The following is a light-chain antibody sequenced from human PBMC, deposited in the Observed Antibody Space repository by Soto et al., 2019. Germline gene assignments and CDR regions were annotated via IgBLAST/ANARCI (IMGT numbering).Light chain of an antibody. V-gene: IGLV2-14*01. CDR1: SSDVGGYNY. CDR3: SSYTSSSTLYV. J-gene: IGLJ1*01. Sequence: QSVLTQPASVSGSPGQSITISCTGTSSDVGGYNYVSWYQQHPGKAPKLMIYEVSNRPSGVSNRFSGSKSGNTASLTISGLQAEYEADYYCSSYTSSSTLYVFGPGTKVTVL. CDR2: EVS.